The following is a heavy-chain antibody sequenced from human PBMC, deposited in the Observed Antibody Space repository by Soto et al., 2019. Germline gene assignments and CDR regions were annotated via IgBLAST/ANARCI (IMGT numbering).Heavy chain of an antibody. CDR1: GFTFSSYS. CDR3: AKQLGYCSSTSCRDYYYGMDF. V-gene: IGHV3-48*01. J-gene: IGHJ6*04. D-gene: IGHD2-2*01. CDR2: ISSSSSTI. Sequence: PGGSLRLSCAASGFTFSSYSMNWVRQAPGKGLEWVSYISSSSSTIYYADSVKGRFTISRDNAKNSLYLQMNSLRAEDTAVYYCAKQLGYCSSTSCRDYYYGMDFRGKGTSVTVSS.